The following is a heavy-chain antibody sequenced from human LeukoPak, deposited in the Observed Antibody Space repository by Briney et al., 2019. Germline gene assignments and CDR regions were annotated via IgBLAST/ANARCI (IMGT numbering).Heavy chain of an antibody. D-gene: IGHD5-18*01. CDR2: ISYDGSEK. CDR3: ARAQDGTYSFGYPSSGSYYYYMDV. J-gene: IGHJ6*03. CDR1: GFTFNNYG. Sequence: GRSLRLSCAASGFTFNNYGMHWVRQAPGKGLEWVAIISYDGSEKYYADSVKGRFTISRDNSKNTLYLQMNSLRPEDTAVYYCARAQDGTYSFGYPSSGSYYYYMDVWGRGTTVTVSS. V-gene: IGHV3-30*03.